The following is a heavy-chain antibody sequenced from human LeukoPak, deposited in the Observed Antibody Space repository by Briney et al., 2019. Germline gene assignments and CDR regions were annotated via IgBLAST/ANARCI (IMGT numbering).Heavy chain of an antibody. D-gene: IGHD3-10*01. CDR3: ARGDENYYGSGTYSPYDY. Sequence: GRSLRLSCVASGFTFSSHWIHWVRQAPGKGLVWVSRINSDGSSISYADSVKGRFTVSRDNAKNTLYLQMNSLRGEDTAVYYCARGDENYYGSGTYSPYDYWGQGTLVTVSS. CDR2: INSDGSSI. CDR1: GFTFSSHW. V-gene: IGHV3-74*01. J-gene: IGHJ4*02.